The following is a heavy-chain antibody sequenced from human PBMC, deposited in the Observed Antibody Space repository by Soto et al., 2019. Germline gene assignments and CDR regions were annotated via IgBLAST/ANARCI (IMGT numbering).Heavy chain of an antibody. Sequence: SETLSLTCAVSGGSFSGYFWSWIRQSPDKGLEWIGEINDSGSTYYNPSFKSRLTISVDTSTSQISLRLTSVTAADSAVYYCQGGDFWGQGTRVTVSS. V-gene: IGHV4-34*01. CDR1: GGSFSGYF. CDR3: QGGDF. D-gene: IGHD3-16*01. CDR2: INDSGST. J-gene: IGHJ4*02.